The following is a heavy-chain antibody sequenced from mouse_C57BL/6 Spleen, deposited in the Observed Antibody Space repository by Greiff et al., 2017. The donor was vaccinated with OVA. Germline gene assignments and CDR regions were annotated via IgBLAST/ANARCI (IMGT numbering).Heavy chain of an antibody. D-gene: IGHD3-1*01. CDR3: ARGARAMDY. CDR1: GYAFSSSW. J-gene: IGHJ4*01. V-gene: IGHV1-82*01. CDR2: IYPGDGDT. Sequence: VQLQQSGPELVKPGASVKISCKASGYAFSSSWMNWVKQRPGKGLEWIGRIYPGDGDTNYNGKFKGKATLTADKSSNTAYMQLSSLTSEDSAVYFCARGARAMDYWGQGTSVTVSS.